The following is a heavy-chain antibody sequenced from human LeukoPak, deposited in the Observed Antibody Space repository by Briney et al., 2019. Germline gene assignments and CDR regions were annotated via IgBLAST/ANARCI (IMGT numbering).Heavy chain of an antibody. D-gene: IGHD2-2*01. CDR3: ARDGRVVPAAPYSDYLDY. J-gene: IGHJ4*02. CDR1: GGTFSSYA. Sequence: ASVKVSCKASGGTFSSYAISWVRQAPGQGLEWMGRIIPIFGIANYAQKFQGRVTITADKSTSTAYMELSSLRSEDAAVYYCARDGRVVPAAPYSDYLDYWGQGTLVTVSS. CDR2: IIPIFGIA. V-gene: IGHV1-69*04.